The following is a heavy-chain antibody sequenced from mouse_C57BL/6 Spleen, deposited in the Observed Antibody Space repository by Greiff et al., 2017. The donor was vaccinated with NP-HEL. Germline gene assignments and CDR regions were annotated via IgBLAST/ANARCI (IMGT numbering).Heavy chain of an antibody. CDR1: GYTFNDYY. CDR2: INPNNGGT. J-gene: IGHJ4*01. D-gene: IGHD2-5*01. V-gene: IGHV1-26*01. Sequence: VQLQQSGPELVKPGASVKISCKASGYTFNDYYMNWVKQSHGKSLEWIGDINPNNGGTSYNQKFKGKATLTVDKSSSTAYMELRSLTSEDSAVYYCARWSNYEDYAMDYWGQGTSVTVSS. CDR3: ARWSNYEDYAMDY.